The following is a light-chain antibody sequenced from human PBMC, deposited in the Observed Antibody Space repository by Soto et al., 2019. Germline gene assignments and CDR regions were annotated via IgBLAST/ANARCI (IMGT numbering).Light chain of an antibody. J-gene: IGKJ5*01. Sequence: EIVLTQSPGTLSLSPWERATLSCMASQTISSSYLAWYQQKPGQAPRLLIYDASSRATGIPDRFSGSGSGTDFILTISSLEPEDFALYYCQQYGSSPITFGQGTRLQIK. CDR2: DAS. CDR1: QTISSSY. CDR3: QQYGSSPIT. V-gene: IGKV3-20*01.